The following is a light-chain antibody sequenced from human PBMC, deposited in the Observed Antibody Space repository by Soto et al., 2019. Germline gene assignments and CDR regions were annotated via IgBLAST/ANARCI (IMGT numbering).Light chain of an antibody. CDR1: QSVSSSF. V-gene: IGKV3-20*01. CDR3: QQYGSSPWT. CDR2: GAS. J-gene: IGKJ1*01. Sequence: EIVLTQSPGTLSLSPGERATLSCRASQSVSSSFLGWYQQKPGQAPRLLIYGASSRATGIPARFSGSGSGTEFTLIISSLQPEDFAAYYCQQYGSSPWTFGHGTKVEIK.